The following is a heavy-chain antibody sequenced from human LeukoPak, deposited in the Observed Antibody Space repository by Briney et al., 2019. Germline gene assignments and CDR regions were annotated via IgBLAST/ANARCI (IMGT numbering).Heavy chain of an antibody. J-gene: IGHJ4*02. CDR1: GFTFSSYS. Sequence: GGSLRLSCAASGFTFSSYSMNWVRQAPGKGLEWVSYISSSGSTIYYADSVKGRFTISRDNAKNSLYLQMNSLRAEDTAVYYCASLGDFTVTDYWGQGTLVTVSS. D-gene: IGHD4-17*01. CDR3: ASLGDFTVTDY. CDR2: ISSSGSTI. V-gene: IGHV3-48*04.